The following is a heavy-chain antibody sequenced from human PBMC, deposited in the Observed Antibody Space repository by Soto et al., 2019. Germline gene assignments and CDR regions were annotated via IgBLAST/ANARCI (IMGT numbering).Heavy chain of an antibody. D-gene: IGHD1-26*01. Sequence: GGSLRLSCAASGFTFGTYWMSWVRQAPGKGLQWVANINQYGSERFYVDSVNGRFTVSRDNAKNSLYLQMNSLRVEDTAIYYCVRNWRWELVFFDCWGQGTLVTVSS. CDR2: INQYGSER. V-gene: IGHV3-7*03. CDR3: VRNWRWELVFFDC. CDR1: GFTFGTYW. J-gene: IGHJ4*02.